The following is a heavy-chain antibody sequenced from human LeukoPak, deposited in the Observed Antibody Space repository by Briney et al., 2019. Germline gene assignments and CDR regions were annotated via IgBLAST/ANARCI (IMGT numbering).Heavy chain of an antibody. Sequence: GGSLRLSCAAPGFTFSNYAMSWVRQAPGKGLEWVSGISGSGGSTYYADSVKGRFTISRDISKNTVYLQMNSLRAEDTAVYYCAKENYDVLTAYSDYWGQGTLVTVSS. CDR3: AKENYDVLTAYSDY. D-gene: IGHD3-9*01. V-gene: IGHV3-23*01. CDR1: GFTFSNYA. J-gene: IGHJ4*02. CDR2: ISGSGGST.